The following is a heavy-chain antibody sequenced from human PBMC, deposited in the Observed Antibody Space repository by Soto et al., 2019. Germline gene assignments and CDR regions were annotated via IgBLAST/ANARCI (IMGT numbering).Heavy chain of an antibody. V-gene: IGHV3-53*01. Sequence: EVQLVESGGXXXXXGXSLRLSCAASGFLVNSAYMTWVRQAPGKGLEWLSMINSDGSTLYAESVKGRFTISRDNSKNRLDLQMNSLRAEDTAMYYCARSGYSFAWGYWGQGTLVIVTS. CDR3: ARSGYSFAWGY. CDR1: GFLVNSAY. CDR2: INSDGST. J-gene: IGHJ4*02. D-gene: IGHD5-18*01.